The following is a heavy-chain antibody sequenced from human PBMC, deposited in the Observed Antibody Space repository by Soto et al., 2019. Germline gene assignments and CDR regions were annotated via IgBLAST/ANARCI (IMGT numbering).Heavy chain of an antibody. CDR3: AKDEVAAHGNPVIY. CDR1: GFTFSSYG. J-gene: IGHJ4*02. D-gene: IGHD2-15*01. Sequence: GGSLRLSCAASGFTFSSYGMHWVRQAPGKGLEWVAVISYDGSNKYYADSVKGRFTISRDNSKNTLYLQMNSLGAEDGGVYYCAKDEVAAHGNPVIYGGQGTRVPVSS. V-gene: IGHV3-30*18. CDR2: ISYDGSNK.